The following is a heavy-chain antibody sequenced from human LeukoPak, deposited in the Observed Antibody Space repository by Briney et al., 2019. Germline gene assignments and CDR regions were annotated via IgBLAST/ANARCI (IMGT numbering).Heavy chain of an antibody. D-gene: IGHD6-6*01. CDR3: AKDRSSSFSGFLEY. J-gene: IGHJ4*02. V-gene: IGHV3-74*01. CDR1: GFTFSRYW. CDR2: INSDGRAT. Sequence: GGSLRLSCAASGFTFSRYWMHWVRQRPGQGLVWLSRINSDGRATDYADFVKGRFTVSRDNARDTLYLHMSSLRAEDSAVYYCAKDRSSSFSGFLEYWGQGTLVTVSS.